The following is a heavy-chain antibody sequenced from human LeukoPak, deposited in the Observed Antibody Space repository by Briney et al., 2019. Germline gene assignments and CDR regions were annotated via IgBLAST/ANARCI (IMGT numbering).Heavy chain of an antibody. Sequence: PSETLSLTCTVSGGSISTYYWSWIRQPAGKGLEWIGRIHTNGSTNYNPSLKTRVTMSVDTSKNQFSLKLDSVTAADTAMYYCARDPTGIAAAGRWFDPWGQGTLVTVSS. V-gene: IGHV4-4*07. J-gene: IGHJ5*02. CDR2: IHTNGST. D-gene: IGHD6-13*01. CDR1: GGSISTYY. CDR3: ARDPTGIAAAGRWFDP.